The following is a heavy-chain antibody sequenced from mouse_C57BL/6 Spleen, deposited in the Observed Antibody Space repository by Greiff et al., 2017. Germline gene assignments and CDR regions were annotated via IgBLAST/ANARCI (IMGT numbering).Heavy chain of an antibody. D-gene: IGHD1-1*01. J-gene: IGHJ1*03. CDR1: GFTFSSYT. V-gene: IGHV5-9*01. CDR2: ISGGGGNT. Sequence: EVQRVESGGGLVKPGGSLKLSCAASGFTFSSYTMSWVRQTPEKRLEWVATISGGGGNTYYPDSVKGRFTISRDNAKNTLYLQMSSLRSEDTALYYCARRAGSSPYWYFDVWGTGTTVTVSS. CDR3: ARRAGSSPYWYFDV.